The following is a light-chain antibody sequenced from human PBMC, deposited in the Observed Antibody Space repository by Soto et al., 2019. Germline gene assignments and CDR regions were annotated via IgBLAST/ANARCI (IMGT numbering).Light chain of an antibody. CDR2: DAS. J-gene: IGKJ2*01. Sequence: DIQMTQSPSSLSASVGDRVTITCQASQDISNYLNWYQQKPGKAPKLLIYDASNLETGVPSRFSESGSGTDFTFTISSLQPEDIATYYCHQYDNLPYTFGQGTKVDIK. V-gene: IGKV1-33*01. CDR3: HQYDNLPYT. CDR1: QDISNY.